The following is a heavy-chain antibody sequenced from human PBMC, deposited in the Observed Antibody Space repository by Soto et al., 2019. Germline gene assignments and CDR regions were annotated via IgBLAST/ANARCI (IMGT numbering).Heavy chain of an antibody. J-gene: IGHJ4*02. D-gene: IGHD6-19*01. CDR1: GFFFSSYT. CDR3: AKARDQQWVRLPFDY. CDR2: FSATTANT. Sequence: EVQLLESGGGLVQPGGSLRLSCVGSGFFFSSYTMTWVRQGPGMGLEWVSSFSATTANTYYADSVRGSFIISRDNSKNTLFLQMNSLTAEDTAMYYCAKARDQQWVRLPFDYWGQGILVIVSS. V-gene: IGHV3-23*01.